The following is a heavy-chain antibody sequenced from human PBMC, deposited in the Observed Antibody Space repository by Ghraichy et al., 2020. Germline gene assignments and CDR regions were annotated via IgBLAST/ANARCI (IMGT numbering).Heavy chain of an antibody. J-gene: IGHJ6*02. CDR1: GFTFSGYW. CDR2: INTDGSTT. D-gene: IGHD3-3*01. CDR3: ARDIEYWSGYYNGMDV. Sequence: GVLNISCAASGFTFSGYWMHWVRQAPVKGLVWVSRINTDGSTTTYVDSVKGRFTISRDNAKNTLYLQMNSLTAEDTAVYYCARDIEYWSGYYNGMDVWGQGTTVTVSS. V-gene: IGHV3-74*01.